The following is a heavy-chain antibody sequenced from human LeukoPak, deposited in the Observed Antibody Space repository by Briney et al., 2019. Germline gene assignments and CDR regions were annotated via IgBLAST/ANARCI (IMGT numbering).Heavy chain of an antibody. J-gene: IGHJ3*02. D-gene: IGHD3-16*01. V-gene: IGHV3-7*01. CDR2: IKQDGSQK. CDR3: ARDLGSPGDI. CDR1: GFTFNVYW. Sequence: GGSLRLSCAASGFTFNVYWMGWVRQAPGRGLEWVANIKQDGSQKYYVDSVKGRFTISRDNAKNSLYLQMNSLRVEDTAMYYCARDLGSPGDIWGPGTMVTVSS.